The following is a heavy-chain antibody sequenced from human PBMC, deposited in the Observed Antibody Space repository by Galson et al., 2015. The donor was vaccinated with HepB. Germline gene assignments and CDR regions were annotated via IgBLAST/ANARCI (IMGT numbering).Heavy chain of an antibody. CDR2: IYPGDSDT. CDR3: ARRNLYDSSGYYLRDAFDI. Sequence: QSGAEVKKPGESLKISCKGSGYSFTSYWIGWVRQMPGKGLEWMGIIYPGDSDTRYSPSFQGQVTISADKSISTAYLQWSSLKASDTAMYYCARRNLYDSSGYYLRDAFDIWGQGTMVTVSS. D-gene: IGHD3-22*01. V-gene: IGHV5-51*01. J-gene: IGHJ3*02. CDR1: GYSFTSYW.